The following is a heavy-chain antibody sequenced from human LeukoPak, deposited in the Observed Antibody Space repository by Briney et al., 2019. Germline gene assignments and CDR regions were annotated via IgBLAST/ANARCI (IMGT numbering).Heavy chain of an antibody. D-gene: IGHD6-13*01. CDR3: ARVSRGGITASWFDP. V-gene: IGHV3-30*04. CDR1: GFTFSSYA. CDR2: ISYDGSNK. Sequence: GGSLRLSCAASGFTFSSYAMHWVRQAPGKGLEWVAVISYDGSNKYYADSVKGRFTISRDDSNSIAYLQMNSLKAEDTAIYYCARVSRGGITASWFDPWGQGTLVTVSS. J-gene: IGHJ5*02.